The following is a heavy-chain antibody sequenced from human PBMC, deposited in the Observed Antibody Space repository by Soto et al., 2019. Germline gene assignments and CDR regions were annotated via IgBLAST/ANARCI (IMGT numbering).Heavy chain of an antibody. CDR2: IIPIFGTA. V-gene: IGHV1-69*13. D-gene: IGHD3-10*01. CDR1: GGTFSSYA. CDR3: ARDAASVAGVIVGPRGYYGMDV. Sequence: SVKVSCKASGGTFSSYAISWVRQAPVQGLEWMGGIIPIFGTANYAQKFQGRVTITADESTSTAYMELSSLRSEDTAVYYCARDAASVAGVIVGPRGYYGMDVWGQGTTVTVSS. J-gene: IGHJ6*02.